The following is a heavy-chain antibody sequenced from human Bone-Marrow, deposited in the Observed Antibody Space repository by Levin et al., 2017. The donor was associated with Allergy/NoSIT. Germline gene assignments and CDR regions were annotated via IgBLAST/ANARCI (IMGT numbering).Heavy chain of an antibody. CDR2: IYTSGST. D-gene: IGHD4-17*01. V-gene: IGHV4-4*07. J-gene: IGHJ3*02. CDR3: ARSGPYGDYFAFDI. Sequence: SETLFLTCTVSGGSISSYYWSWIRQPAGKGLEWIGRIYTSGSTNYNPSLKSRVTMSVDTSKNQFSLKLSSVTAADTAVYYCARSGPYGDYFAFDIWGQGTMVTVSS. CDR1: GGSISSYY.